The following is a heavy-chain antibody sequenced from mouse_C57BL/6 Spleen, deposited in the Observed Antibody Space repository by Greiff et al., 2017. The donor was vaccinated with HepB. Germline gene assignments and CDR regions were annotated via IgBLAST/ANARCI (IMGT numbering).Heavy chain of an antibody. V-gene: IGHV14-1*01. CDR1: GFNIKDYY. D-gene: IGHD1-1*01. CDR2: IDPEDGDT. J-gene: IGHJ4*01. CDR3: TTGWSITTVNAMDY. Sequence: VQLQQSGAELVRPGASVKLSCTASGFNIKDYYMHWVKQRPEQGLEWIGRIDPEDGDTEYAPKFQGKATMTADTSSNTAYLQLSSLTSEDTAVYYCTTGWSITTVNAMDYWGQGTSVTVSS.